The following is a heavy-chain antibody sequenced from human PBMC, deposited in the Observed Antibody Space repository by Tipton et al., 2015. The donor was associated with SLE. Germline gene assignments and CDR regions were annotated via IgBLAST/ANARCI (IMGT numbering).Heavy chain of an antibody. CDR3: ARASYGDQFSIDN. D-gene: IGHD2-21*02. J-gene: IGHJ4*02. Sequence: SLRLSCAVFGDSISSSHWWTWVRQPPGKGLEWIGETYHSGTTNYNSSLKSRVTMSVDKSKNQFSLNLSSVTAADTALYYCARASYGDQFSIDNWGQGTLVTVSS. CDR1: GDSISSSHW. CDR2: TYHSGTT. V-gene: IGHV4-4*02.